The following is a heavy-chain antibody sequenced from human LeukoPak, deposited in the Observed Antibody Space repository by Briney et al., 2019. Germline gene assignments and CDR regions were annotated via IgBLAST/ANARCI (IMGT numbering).Heavy chain of an antibody. CDR2: ISSSGSYI. CDR3: ARDTYSSGWYGGFAY. CDR1: GFTFRRYS. J-gene: IGHJ4*02. V-gene: IGHV3-21*01. Sequence: GGSLRLSCAASGFTFRRYSMNWVRQAPGKGLEWVSSISSSGSYIYYADSVKGRFTLSRDNAKNSLYLQMNSLRAEDTAVYYCARDTYSSGWYGGFAYWGQGILVTVSS. D-gene: IGHD6-19*01.